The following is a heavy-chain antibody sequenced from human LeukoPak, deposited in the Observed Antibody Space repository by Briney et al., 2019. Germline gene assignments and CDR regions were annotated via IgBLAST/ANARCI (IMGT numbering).Heavy chain of an antibody. V-gene: IGHV4-38-2*02. J-gene: IGHJ5*02. CDR1: GYSISSGYY. CDR2: IYHSGSI. Sequence: SETLSLTCSVSGYSISSGYYWGWIRQPPGKGLEWIGSIYHSGSIYCNSSLKSRVTISVDTSKNQFSLKLSSVTAADTAVYYCARALRVKLRYFDSRGCCWFDPWGQGTLVTVSS. CDR3: ARALRVKLRYFDSRGCCWFDP. D-gene: IGHD3-9*01.